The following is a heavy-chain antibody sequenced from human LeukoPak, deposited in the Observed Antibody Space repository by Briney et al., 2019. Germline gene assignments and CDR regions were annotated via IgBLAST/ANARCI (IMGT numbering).Heavy chain of an antibody. J-gene: IGHJ5*02. V-gene: IGHV1-69*13. CDR3: ASGSVVVAAFDWFDP. CDR1: GGTFSSYA. CDR2: IIPIFGTA. Sequence: SVKVSCKASGGTFSSYAISWVRQAPGQGLEWMGGIIPIFGTANYAQKFQGRVTITADESTSTAYMELSSLRSEDTAVYYCASGSVVVAAFDWFDPWGQGTLVTVSP. D-gene: IGHD2-15*01.